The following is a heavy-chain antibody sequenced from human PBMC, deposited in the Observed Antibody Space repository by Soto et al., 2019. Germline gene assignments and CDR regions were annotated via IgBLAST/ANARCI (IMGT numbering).Heavy chain of an antibody. CDR1: GYTFTGYY. CDR3: ARDRGSSSFGYYYYGMDV. V-gene: IGHV1-2*04. Sequence: AAVKVSCKASGYTFTGYYMHWVRQAPGQGXEWMGWINPNSGGTNYAQKFQGWVTMTRDTSISTAYMELSRLRSDDTAVYYCARDRGSSSFGYYYYGMDVWGQGTTVTVSS. J-gene: IGHJ6*02. D-gene: IGHD6-6*01. CDR2: INPNSGGT.